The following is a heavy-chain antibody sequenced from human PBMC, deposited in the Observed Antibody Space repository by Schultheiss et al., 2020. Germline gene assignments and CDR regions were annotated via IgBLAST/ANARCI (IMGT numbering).Heavy chain of an antibody. J-gene: IGHJ6*03. Sequence: ASVKVSCKASGYTFTVYYMHWVRQAPGQGLEWMGWINPNSGGTNYAQKFQGRVTMTRDTSISTAYMELSRLRSDDTAVYYCARDALPYDFWSGYQRGYYYSYHMGVWGNGTTVTVSS. CDR3: ARDALPYDFWSGYQRGYYYSYHMGV. D-gene: IGHD3-3*01. CDR2: INPNSGGT. CDR1: GYTFTVYY. V-gene: IGHV1-2*02.